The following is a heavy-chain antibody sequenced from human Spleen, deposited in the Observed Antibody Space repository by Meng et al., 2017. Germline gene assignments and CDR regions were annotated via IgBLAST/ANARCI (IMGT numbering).Heavy chain of an antibody. D-gene: IGHD6-19*01. V-gene: IGHV3-74*01. CDR2: INSDGGST. Sequence: GESLKISCAASGFTFSNYWMHWVRQAPGKGLVWVSRINSDGGSTNYADSVKGRFTISRDNAKNTLYLQMNSLRAEDTAVYYCARSDSGCEDHWGQGTLVTVSS. CDR3: ARSDSGCEDH. CDR1: GFTFSNYW. J-gene: IGHJ4*02.